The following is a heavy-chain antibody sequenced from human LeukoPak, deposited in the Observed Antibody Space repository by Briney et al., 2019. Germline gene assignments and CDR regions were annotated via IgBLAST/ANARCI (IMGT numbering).Heavy chain of an antibody. J-gene: IGHJ4*02. CDR1: GGSISSSSYY. D-gene: IGHD3-22*01. CDR2: IYYSGNT. Sequence: SETLSLTCTVSGGSISSSSYYWGWIRQSPGKGLEWIGSIYYSGNTYYNPSLKSRVTISVDTSKNQFSLKLSSVTAADTAVYYCAREPAYYYDSSGYMAPYYFDYWGQGTLVTVSS. CDR3: AREPAYYYDSSGYMAPYYFDY. V-gene: IGHV4-39*07.